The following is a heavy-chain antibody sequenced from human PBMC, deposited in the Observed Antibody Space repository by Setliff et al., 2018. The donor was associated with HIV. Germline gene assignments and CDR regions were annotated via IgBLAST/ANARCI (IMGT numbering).Heavy chain of an antibody. V-gene: IGHV1-69*05. D-gene: IGHD6-13*01. CDR3: ARGRMAAAGMFIPRALDY. CDR1: GGTLSNYA. J-gene: IGHJ4*03. Sequence: ASVKVSCKASGGTLSNYAVNWVRQAPGGGLEWMGEIIPMFHRTQYAQRFQGRVTFTTDESTNIAYMDMSSLRSDDTGIYYCARGRMAAAGMFIPRALDYWGRGTLITVSS. CDR2: IIPMFHRT.